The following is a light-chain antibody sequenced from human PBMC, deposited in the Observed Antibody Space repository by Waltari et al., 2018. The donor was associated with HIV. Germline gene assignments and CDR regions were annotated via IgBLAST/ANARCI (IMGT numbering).Light chain of an antibody. CDR1: SSNIGSNY. CDR3: GTWESSLGAAV. J-gene: IGLJ2*01. V-gene: IGLV1-47*01. CDR2: RNT. Sequence: QSVLTQPPSASGTPGQRVTISCSGSSSNIGSNYVYWYQQLPGTAPKLLIYRNTQRPSGVPARFSGSKSGASATLDITGLQTGDEADYYCGTWESSLGAAVFGGGTKLAVL.